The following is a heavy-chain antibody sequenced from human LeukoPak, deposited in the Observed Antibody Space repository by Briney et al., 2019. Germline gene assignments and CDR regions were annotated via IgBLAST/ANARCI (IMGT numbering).Heavy chain of an antibody. V-gene: IGHV1-69*04. D-gene: IGHD1-26*01. CDR2: IIPILGIA. CDR3: ARGATEWELIFFVY. Sequence: ASLKVSCKASGGTFSSYAISWVRQAPGQGLEWMGRIIPILGIANYAQKFQGRVTITADKSTSTAYMELSSLRSEDTAVYYCARGATEWELIFFVYWGQGTLVTVSS. CDR1: GGTFSSYA. J-gene: IGHJ4*02.